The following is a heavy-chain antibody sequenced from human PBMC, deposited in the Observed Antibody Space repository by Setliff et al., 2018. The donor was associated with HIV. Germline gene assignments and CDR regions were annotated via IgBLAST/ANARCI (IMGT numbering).Heavy chain of an antibody. CDR1: AFTFGDYT. Sequence: SLRLSCAASAFTFGDYTMHWVRQAPGKGLQWVSVISWDGIRAYYADSMKGRFTISRDNSKNTLYLQMSSLRTEDTAVYYCAKDSAYRAWHYYMDVWGKGTTVTVSS. V-gene: IGHV3-43*01. J-gene: IGHJ6*03. CDR2: ISWDGIRA. CDR3: AKDSAYRAWHYYMDV. D-gene: IGHD2-2*01.